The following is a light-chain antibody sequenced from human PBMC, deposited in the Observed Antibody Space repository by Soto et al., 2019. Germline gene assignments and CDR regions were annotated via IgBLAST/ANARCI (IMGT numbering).Light chain of an antibody. Sequence: QSVLTQPPSVSAAPGQTVTISCSGSSSNVGHESVSWYQSLPGTAPKLLIYDDYKRPSGIPDRFSGSKSGTSATLGITGLQTGDEADYYCGTWDSTLNVWVFGGRTKLTVL. CDR2: DDY. CDR3: GTWDSTLNVWV. J-gene: IGLJ3*02. CDR1: SSNVGHES. V-gene: IGLV1-51*01.